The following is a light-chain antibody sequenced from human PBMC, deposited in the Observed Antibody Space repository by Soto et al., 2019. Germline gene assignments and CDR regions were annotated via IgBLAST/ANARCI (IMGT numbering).Light chain of an antibody. V-gene: IGKV3-20*01. Sequence: EIVLTQSPGTLSLSPGERATLSCRASQSVSSSYLAWYQQKPGQAPRLLIYGASSRATGIPDRFSGSGSGIDFTLTISRLEPEDFAVYYCQQYCSSPTFGGGTKVEIK. CDR1: QSVSSSY. CDR3: QQYCSSPT. CDR2: GAS. J-gene: IGKJ4*01.